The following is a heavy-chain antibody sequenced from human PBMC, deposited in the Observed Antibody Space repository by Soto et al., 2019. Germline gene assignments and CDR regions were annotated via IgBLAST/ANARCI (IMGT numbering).Heavy chain of an antibody. V-gene: IGHV1-3*01. D-gene: IGHD5-18*01. Sequence: HVELVQSGADVKKAGASVTISCKASGYTFTDYALHWVRQAPGQRLEWMGWMNAGVGNTLYSQKFQGRITITRDTSASTAYMELNSLKSEGTAIYYCARDTGYTFGSLNYWGPGTLVTVSS. J-gene: IGHJ4*02. CDR2: MNAGVGNT. CDR1: GYTFTDYA. CDR3: ARDTGYTFGSLNY.